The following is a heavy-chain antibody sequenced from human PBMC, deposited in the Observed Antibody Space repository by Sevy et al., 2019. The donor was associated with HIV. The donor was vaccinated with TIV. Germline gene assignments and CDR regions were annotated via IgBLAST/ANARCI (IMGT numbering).Heavy chain of an antibody. CDR2: IFYTGST. Sequence: SETLSLTCTISGGSISGYYWSWIRQPPGKGLEWIGYIFYTGSTNYNLSFKRRVTISVDTSKNQFSLNLTSVTAADTAVYYCARGHGSSRWYGWFDPWGQGTLVTVSS. CDR1: GGSISGYY. CDR3: ARGHGSSRWYGWFDP. J-gene: IGHJ5*02. D-gene: IGHD6-13*01. V-gene: IGHV4-59*01.